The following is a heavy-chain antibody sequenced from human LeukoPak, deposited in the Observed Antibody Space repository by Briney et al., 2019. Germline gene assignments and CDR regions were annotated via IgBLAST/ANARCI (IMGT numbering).Heavy chain of an antibody. D-gene: IGHD6-25*01. CDR3: VRGPHIAATSY. J-gene: IGHJ4*02. Sequence: GGSLRLSCVASGFIFNNYRMTWVRQAPGKGLEWVANIKQDGSEKQYVDSVKGRFAISRDNAKKSLYLQINTLRAEDTAVYYCVRGPHIAATSYWGQGTLVTVSS. V-gene: IGHV3-7*03. CDR2: IKQDGSEK. CDR1: GFIFNNYR.